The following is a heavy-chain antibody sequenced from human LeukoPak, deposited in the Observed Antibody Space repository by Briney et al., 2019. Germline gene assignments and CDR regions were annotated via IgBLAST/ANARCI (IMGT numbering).Heavy chain of an antibody. D-gene: IGHD1-26*01. J-gene: IGHJ4*02. CDR3: ARHDADSGSYQF. Sequence: GESLKISCKGFGYSFTNYWIGWVRQMPGKGLEWMGIIYPGDSADTRYSPSFQGQVTISVDKSISTARLQWSSLKASDTAMYYCARHDADSGSYQFWGQGTLVTVSS. V-gene: IGHV5-51*01. CDR2: IYPGDSADT. CDR1: GYSFTNYW.